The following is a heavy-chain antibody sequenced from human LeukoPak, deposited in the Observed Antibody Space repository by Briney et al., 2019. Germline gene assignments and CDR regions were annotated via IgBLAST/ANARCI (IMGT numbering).Heavy chain of an antibody. J-gene: IGHJ4*02. D-gene: IGHD3-3*01. CDR3: ARETPNYDFWSGYSNPFGY. CDR1: GFTFSSYS. CDR2: ISSSSSTI. V-gene: IGHV3-48*01. Sequence: GGSLRLSCAASGFTFSSYSMNWVRQAPGKGLEWVSYISSSSSTIYYADSVKGRFTISRDNAKNSLYLQMNSLRAEDTAVYYCARETPNYDFWSGYSNPFGYWGQGTLVTVSS.